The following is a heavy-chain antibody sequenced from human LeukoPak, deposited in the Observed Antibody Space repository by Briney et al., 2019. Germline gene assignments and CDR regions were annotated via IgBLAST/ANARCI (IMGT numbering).Heavy chain of an antibody. V-gene: IGHV4-30-2*01. J-gene: IGHJ6*04. CDR1: GGSISSGGYS. Sequence: SETLSLTCAVSGGSISSGGYSWRWLRQPPGKGLEWIGYIYHSGSTYYNPSLKSRVTISVDRSKNQFSLKLSSVTAADTAVYYCARGYEGNYYYYYGMDVWGKGTTVTVSS. D-gene: IGHD1-1*01. CDR3: ARGYEGNYYYYYGMDV. CDR2: IYHSGST.